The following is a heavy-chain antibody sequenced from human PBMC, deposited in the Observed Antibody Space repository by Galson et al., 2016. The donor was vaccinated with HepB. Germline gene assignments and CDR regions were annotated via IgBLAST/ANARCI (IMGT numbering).Heavy chain of an antibody. CDR2: INPSSSST. CDR1: GFTFSSYS. V-gene: IGHV3-48*02. J-gene: IGHJ1*01. D-gene: IGHD3-22*01. Sequence: SLRLSCAASGFTFSSYSMNWVRQAPGKGLEWVSYINPSSSSTHYADSVKGRFIISRDNAKNSLYLQMDSLRDEDTAVYYCARSLYYYSSGYHQYFQYWGQGTLVTASS. CDR3: ARSLYYYSSGYHQYFQY.